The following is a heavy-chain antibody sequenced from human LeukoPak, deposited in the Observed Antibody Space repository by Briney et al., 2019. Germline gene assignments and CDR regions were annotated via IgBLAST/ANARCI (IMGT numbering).Heavy chain of an antibody. Sequence: GGSLRLSCAASGFTFSSYWMSWVRQAPGKGLEWVANIKQDGSEKYYVDSVKGRFTISRDNAKNSLYLQMNSLRAEDTAVYYCARDFSSWPLYFDLWGQGTLVTVSS. D-gene: IGHD6-13*01. CDR3: ARDFSSWPLYFDL. CDR2: IKQDGSEK. CDR1: GFTFSSYW. V-gene: IGHV3-7*01. J-gene: IGHJ4*02.